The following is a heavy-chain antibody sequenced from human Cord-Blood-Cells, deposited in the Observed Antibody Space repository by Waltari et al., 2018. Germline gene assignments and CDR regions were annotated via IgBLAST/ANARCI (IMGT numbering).Heavy chain of an antibody. J-gene: IGHJ3*02. CDR1: RGTFSTYA. D-gene: IGHD4-17*01. V-gene: IGHV1-69*04. Sequence: QVQLVQSGAEVKKPGSSVKVSCKASRGTFSTYAISWVRQAPGQGLEWMGGIIPILGIANYAQKFQGRVTITADESTSTAYMELSSLRSEDTAVYYCAREGDYGGNYDAFDIWGQGTMVTVSS. CDR2: IIPILGIA. CDR3: AREGDYGGNYDAFDI.